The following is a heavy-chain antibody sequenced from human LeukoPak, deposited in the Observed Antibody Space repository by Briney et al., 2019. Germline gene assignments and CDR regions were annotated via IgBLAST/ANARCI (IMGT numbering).Heavy chain of an antibody. D-gene: IGHD3-10*01. CDR1: GFTFSSYT. CDR3: AREGRVVRGVIRFGLEY. J-gene: IGHJ4*02. Sequence: GGSLRLSCAASGFTFSSYTMNWVRQPPGKGLEWVSNIGTSSTTIYYADSVKGRFTISRDNAKNSLYLQMNSLRSDDTAVYYCAREGRVVRGVIRFGLEYWGQGTLVTVSS. CDR2: IGTSSTTI. V-gene: IGHV3-48*01.